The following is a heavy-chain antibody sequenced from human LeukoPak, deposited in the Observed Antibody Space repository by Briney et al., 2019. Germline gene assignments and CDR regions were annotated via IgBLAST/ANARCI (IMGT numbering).Heavy chain of an antibody. J-gene: IGHJ6*04. V-gene: IGHV3-23*01. CDR1: GFTFSSYA. CDR3: AELGITMIGGV. Sequence: GGSLRLSCAASGFTFSSYAMTWVRQAPGKGLEWVSAISGSGGSTYYADSVKGRFTISRDNAKNSLYLQMNSLRAEDTAVYYCAELGITMIGGVWGKGTTVTISS. CDR2: ISGSGGST. D-gene: IGHD3-10*02.